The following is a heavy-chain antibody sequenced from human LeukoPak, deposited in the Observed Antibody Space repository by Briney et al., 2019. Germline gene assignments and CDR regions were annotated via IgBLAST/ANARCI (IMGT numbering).Heavy chain of an antibody. V-gene: IGHV3-30*18. CDR2: ISYDGSNK. J-gene: IGHJ4*02. Sequence: GRSLRLSCAASGFTFSSYGMHWVRQAPGKGLEWVAVISYDGSNKYYADSVKGRFTISRDNSKNTLYLQMNSLRAEDTAVHYCAKEGDYYDSSGYSDLDYWGQGTLVTVSS. CDR1: GFTFSSYG. D-gene: IGHD3-22*01. CDR3: AKEGDYYDSSGYSDLDY.